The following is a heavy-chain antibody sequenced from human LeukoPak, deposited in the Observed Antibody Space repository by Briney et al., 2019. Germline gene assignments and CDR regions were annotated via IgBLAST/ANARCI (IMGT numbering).Heavy chain of an antibody. CDR1: GFTFSSYW. Sequence: GGSLRLSCAASGFTFSSYWMSWVRQAPGKGRECVANIKQDGSEKYYVDSVKGRFTISRDNAKNSLYLQMNSLRAEDTAVYYCARDRVRFDYYDSSGYSLWGQGTLVTVSS. V-gene: IGHV3-7*04. J-gene: IGHJ4*02. CDR3: ARDRVRFDYYDSSGYSL. D-gene: IGHD3-22*01. CDR2: IKQDGSEK.